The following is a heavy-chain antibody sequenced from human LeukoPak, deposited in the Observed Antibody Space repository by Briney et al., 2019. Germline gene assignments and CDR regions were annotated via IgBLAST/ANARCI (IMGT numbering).Heavy chain of an antibody. D-gene: IGHD3-22*01. CDR3: ARSYDSRGYYYYGMDV. CDR1: GGSLSSYY. J-gene: IGHJ6*02. CDR2: IYYSGTT. V-gene: IGHV4-59*01. Sequence: SETLSLTCTVSGGSLSSYYWSWIRQPPGKGLEWIGLIYYSGTTKYNPSLRSRVTISLDTSKNQFSLKLNSVTAADTAVYYCARSYDSRGYYYYGMDVWGQGTTVTVSS.